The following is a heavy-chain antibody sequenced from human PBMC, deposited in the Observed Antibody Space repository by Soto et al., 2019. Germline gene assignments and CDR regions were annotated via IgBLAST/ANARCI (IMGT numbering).Heavy chain of an antibody. D-gene: IGHD2-15*01. CDR1: GGTFSSYT. Sequence: QVQLVQSGAEVKKPGSSVKVSCKASGGTFSSYTISWVRQAPGQGLEWMGRIIPILGIANYAQKFQGRVTITADKSTSTAYMELRSLRSEDTAVYYCARGSRARNYYYYGMDVWGQGTTVTVSS. V-gene: IGHV1-69*02. CDR2: IIPILGIA. CDR3: ARGSRARNYYYYGMDV. J-gene: IGHJ6*02.